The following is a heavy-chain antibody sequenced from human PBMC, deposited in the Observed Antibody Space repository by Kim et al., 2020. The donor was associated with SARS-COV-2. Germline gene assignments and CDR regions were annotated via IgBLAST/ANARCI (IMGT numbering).Heavy chain of an antibody. CDR3: ATDHCTSSSCYENHYYGMDV. Sequence: ASVKVSCKTSGNTFTGYYMHWVRQAPGQGLEWMGWINPNSGGTEYAQKFQGRVTMTRDTSISTAYRELSRLRSDDTAVYYCATDHCTSSSCYENHYYGMDVWGQGTTVTVSS. CDR1: GNTFTGYY. D-gene: IGHD2-2*01. CDR2: INPNSGGT. J-gene: IGHJ6*02. V-gene: IGHV1-2*02.